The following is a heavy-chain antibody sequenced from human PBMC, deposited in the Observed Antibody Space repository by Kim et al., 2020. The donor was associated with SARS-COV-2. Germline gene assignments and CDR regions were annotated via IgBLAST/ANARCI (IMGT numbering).Heavy chain of an antibody. Sequence: SETLSLTCTVSGGSISSSSYYWGWIRQPPGKGLEWIGSIYYSGSTYYNPSLKSRVTISVDTSKNQFSLELSSVTAADTAVYYCARHTNYYGSGSQNWFDPWGQGTLVTVSS. CDR1: GGSISSSSYY. V-gene: IGHV4-39*01. J-gene: IGHJ5*02. D-gene: IGHD3-10*01. CDR2: IYYSGST. CDR3: ARHTNYYGSGSQNWFDP.